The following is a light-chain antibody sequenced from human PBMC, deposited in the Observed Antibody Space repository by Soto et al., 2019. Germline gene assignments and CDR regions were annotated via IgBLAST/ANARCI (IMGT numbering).Light chain of an antibody. CDR3: LQHNRYPLS. Sequence: DIQMTQSPSDMSASVGDRGTITCLASQGISTDLTWVQQKPGKVPKRLIYAASSLQSGGPSRFRGSGSGTEFTLTISSRPPEDFATYYCLQHNRYPLSFGGGTKVEI. J-gene: IGKJ4*01. CDR2: AAS. CDR1: QGISTD. V-gene: IGKV1-17*03.